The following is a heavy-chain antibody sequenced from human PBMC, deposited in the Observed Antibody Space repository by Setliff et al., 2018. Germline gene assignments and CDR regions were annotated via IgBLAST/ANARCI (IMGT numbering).Heavy chain of an antibody. CDR3: VRDNSPFSPGDL. D-gene: IGHD2-21*01. J-gene: IGHJ3*01. Sequence: PGGSLRLSCAASGFTFSSHPMHWVRQAPGKGLESVSAISGDGVKTYYADSVKGRFTISRDNSKNTLYLQMGSLRAEDQAVYYCVRDNSPFSPGDLWGQGTVVTVSS. CDR2: ISGDGVKT. V-gene: IGHV3-64*02. CDR1: GFTFSSHP.